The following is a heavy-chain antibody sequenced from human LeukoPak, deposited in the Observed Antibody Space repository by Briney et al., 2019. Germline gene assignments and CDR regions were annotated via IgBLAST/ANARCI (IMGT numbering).Heavy chain of an antibody. J-gene: IGHJ4*02. V-gene: IGHV3-23*01. Sequence: GGSLRLSCAASGFTFTNYAMTWVRQAPGKGLEWVSTISASGDTTYYADSVKGRFTISRDNSKTTLYLHMNSLRADDTAIYYCGKDRPYDYDYSTASFDYWGQGTLVTVPT. CDR2: ISASGDTT. CDR3: GKDRPYDYDYSTASFDY. D-gene: IGHD5-12*01. CDR1: GFTFTNYA.